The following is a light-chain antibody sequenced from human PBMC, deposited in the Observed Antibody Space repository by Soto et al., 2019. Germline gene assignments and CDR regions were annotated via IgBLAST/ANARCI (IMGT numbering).Light chain of an antibody. J-gene: IGKJ4*01. CDR3: QKYNSAPLT. V-gene: IGKV1-27*01. CDR2: AAS. Sequence: DIQMTQSPSSLSASVGDRVTITCRASQGISYYLAWYQQKPGKVPKLLIYAASTLQSEVPSRFSGSGSGTDFTLTISSLQPEDVATFYCQKYNSAPLTFGGGTKVDIK. CDR1: QGISYY.